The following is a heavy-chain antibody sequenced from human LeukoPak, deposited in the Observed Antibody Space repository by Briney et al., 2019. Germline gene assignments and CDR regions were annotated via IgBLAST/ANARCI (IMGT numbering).Heavy chain of an antibody. J-gene: IGHJ4*02. CDR1: GFTFSSYW. CDR3: ARAPEGSGSSYYFDY. Sequence: PGGSLRLSCAASGFTFSSYWMSWVRQAPGKGLEWVANINQDGSEKYYVDSVKGRFTISRDNAKNSLYLQVNRLRAEDTAVYYCARAPEGSGSSYYFDYWGQGTLVTVSS. V-gene: IGHV3-7*01. CDR2: INQDGSEK. D-gene: IGHD3-10*01.